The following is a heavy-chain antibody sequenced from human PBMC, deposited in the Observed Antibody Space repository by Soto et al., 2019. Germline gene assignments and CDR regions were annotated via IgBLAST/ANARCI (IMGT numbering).Heavy chain of an antibody. Sequence: SETLSLTCTVSGGSVSSNSYYWSWIRQPPGKGLEWIGYVSTSGTTNHDPSLKSRVTVSVDTSKNQFSLKLSSVTAADTAVYYCATIGIVGATSVDYWGQGTLVTSPQ. CDR1: GGSVSSNSYY. D-gene: IGHD1-26*01. V-gene: IGHV4-61*01. J-gene: IGHJ4*02. CDR2: VSTSGTT. CDR3: ATIGIVGATSVDY.